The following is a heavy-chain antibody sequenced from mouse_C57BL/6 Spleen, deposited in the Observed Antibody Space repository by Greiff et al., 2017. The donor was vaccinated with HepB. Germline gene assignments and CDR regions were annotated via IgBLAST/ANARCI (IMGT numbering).Heavy chain of an antibody. CDR3: ARGRTETRGY. Sequence: VQLQQSGPELVKPGASVKISCKASGYAFSSSWMNWVKQRPGKGLEWIGRIYPGDGDTNYNGKFKGKATLTADKSSSTAYMQLSSLTAEDSAVYFSARGRTETRGYWGQGTTLTVSS. CDR1: GYAFSSSW. CDR2: IYPGDGDT. J-gene: IGHJ2*01. D-gene: IGHD4-1*01. V-gene: IGHV1-82*01.